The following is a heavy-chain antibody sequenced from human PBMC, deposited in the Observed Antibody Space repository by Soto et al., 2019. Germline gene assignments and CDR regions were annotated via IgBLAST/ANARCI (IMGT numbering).Heavy chain of an antibody. CDR3: AKGGSTFGGVIVYMDV. Sequence: XSLRLSFAASGFTFSSYAMRWVPQAPGKGLEWVSAISGSGGSTYYADSVKGRFTISRDNSKNTLYLQMNSLRAEATAVYYCAKGGSTFGGVIVYMDVWGKGTTVTVSS. J-gene: IGHJ6*03. CDR1: GFTFSSYA. V-gene: IGHV3-23*01. D-gene: IGHD3-16*02. CDR2: ISGSGGST.